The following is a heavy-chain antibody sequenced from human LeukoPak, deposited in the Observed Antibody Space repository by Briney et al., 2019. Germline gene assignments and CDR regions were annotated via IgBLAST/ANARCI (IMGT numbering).Heavy chain of an antibody. D-gene: IGHD3-10*01. Sequence: ASETLSLTCAVSYVSISNYYWPLIRQPAGKGLELIGRMYIGGTRNYNPSLKSRVTMSIDTSKNQFSLKLSSVTAADTALHYCILGGKLDYWGQGILVTVSS. CDR2: MYIGGTR. V-gene: IGHV4-4*07. J-gene: IGHJ4*02. CDR1: YVSISNYY. CDR3: ILGGKLDY.